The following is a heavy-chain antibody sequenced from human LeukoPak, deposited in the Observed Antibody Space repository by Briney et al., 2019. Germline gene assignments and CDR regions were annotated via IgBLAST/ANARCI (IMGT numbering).Heavy chain of an antibody. CDR2: ISYDGSYK. D-gene: IGHD5-12*01. CDR3: GRLMGGYDSYFYGMDV. CDR1: VFTFSSYG. V-gene: IGHV3-30*03. Sequence: RSGGSLRLSCAASVFTFSSYGMHWVRQAPGKGLEWVALISYDGSYKYYADSVKGRFTISRDNSQNTLYLQMNSLRLEDTAVYSCGRLMGGYDSYFYGMDVWGQGTTVTVSS. J-gene: IGHJ6*02.